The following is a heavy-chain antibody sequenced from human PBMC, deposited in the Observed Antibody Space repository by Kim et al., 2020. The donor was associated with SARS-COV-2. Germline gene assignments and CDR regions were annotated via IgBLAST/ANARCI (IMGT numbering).Heavy chain of an antibody. V-gene: IGHV4-59*01. Sequence: SETLSLTCTVSGGSINTYHWRWIRQPPGQGLEWIGYIYYTGRTNYNPSPRSRVTISLNTSKNQFSLRLTSVTAADTAVYYCVRDARGWPTNDGFDIWGRGAMVAVSS. CDR2: IYYTGRT. D-gene: IGHD6-19*01. CDR1: GGSINTYH. CDR3: VRDARGWPTNDGFDI. J-gene: IGHJ3*02.